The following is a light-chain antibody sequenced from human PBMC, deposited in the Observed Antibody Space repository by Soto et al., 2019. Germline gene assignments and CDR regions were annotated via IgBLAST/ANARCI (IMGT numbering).Light chain of an antibody. CDR3: QSYDSSLSGSV. CDR1: SSNIGAGYD. V-gene: IGLV1-40*01. J-gene: IGLJ1*01. Sequence: SLLTQPPSVYGVPGQMGTISCTGSSSNIGAGYDVHWFQQLPGRAPKLLVYGNTNRPSGVPDRLSGSKSGTSASLAITELQAEDEADYYCQSYDSSLSGSVFGTGTKVTVL. CDR2: GNT.